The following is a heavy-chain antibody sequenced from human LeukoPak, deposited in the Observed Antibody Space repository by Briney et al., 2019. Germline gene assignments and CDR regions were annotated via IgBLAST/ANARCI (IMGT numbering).Heavy chain of an antibody. D-gene: IGHD3-16*01. V-gene: IGHV1-2*02. CDR1: GYSFTDYY. CDR2: INPNSGGT. Sequence: ASVKVSCKTSGYSFTDYYMHWVRQAPGQGLAWMGWINPNSGGTNYAQKFQGRVSMTRDTSISTAYMELSRLRSDDTAVYYCARDLGEAFDIWGQGTMVTVSS. CDR3: ARDLGEAFDI. J-gene: IGHJ3*02.